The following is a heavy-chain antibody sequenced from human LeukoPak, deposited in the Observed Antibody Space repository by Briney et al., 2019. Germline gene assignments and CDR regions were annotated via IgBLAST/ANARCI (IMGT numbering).Heavy chain of an antibody. Sequence: PSETLSLTCTVSGGSISSSTYYWGWIRQPPGRGLDWIGSIYYSGSTYYNPSLKSRVTISVDTSKNQFSLKLSSVTAADTAVYYCARQGGDTMVRGVIKDWFDPWGQGTLVTVSS. D-gene: IGHD3-10*01. V-gene: IGHV4-39*01. CDR3: ARQGGDTMVRGVIKDWFDP. CDR1: GGSISSSTYY. CDR2: IYYSGST. J-gene: IGHJ5*02.